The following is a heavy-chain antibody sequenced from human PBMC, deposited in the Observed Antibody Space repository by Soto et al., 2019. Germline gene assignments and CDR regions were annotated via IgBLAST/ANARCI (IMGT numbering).Heavy chain of an antibody. CDR2: IYYSGST. CDR1: GGSISSYY. V-gene: IGHV4-59*01. D-gene: IGHD3-22*01. CDR3: ARTIYYDSSGWIDY. J-gene: IGHJ4*02. Sequence: PSETLSLTCTVSGGSISSYYWSWIRQPPGKGLEWIGYIYYSGSTNYNPSLKSRVTISVDTSKNQFSLKLSSVTAADTAVYYCARTIYYDSSGWIDYWGQGTLVTV.